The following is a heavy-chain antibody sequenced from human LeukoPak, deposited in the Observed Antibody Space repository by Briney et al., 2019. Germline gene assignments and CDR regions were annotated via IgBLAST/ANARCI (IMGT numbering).Heavy chain of an antibody. CDR2: ILIGGGI. Sequence: PVGSLRHSCAAPGYTLSSNFMSSVRQAPRKGLGWVSVILIGGGISYADSVKCRFTIPRDNSKNTLYLQINGLRAEDTAVYYCARDLSVSYFFDYWGQGTLVTVSS. CDR1: GYTLSSNF. D-gene: IGHD1-26*01. V-gene: IGHV3-66*02. J-gene: IGHJ4*02. CDR3: ARDLSVSYFFDY.